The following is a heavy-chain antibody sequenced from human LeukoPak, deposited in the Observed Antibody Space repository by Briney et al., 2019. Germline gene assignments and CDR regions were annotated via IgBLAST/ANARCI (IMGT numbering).Heavy chain of an antibody. V-gene: IGHV4-61*02. CDR1: GGSISSGSYY. CDR2: IYTSGST. Sequence: SETLSLTCTVSGGSISSGSYYWSWIRQPAGKGLEWIGRIYTSGSTNYNPSLKSRVTISVDTSKNQFSLKLSSVTAADTAVYYCARERLYRAVAGPSRAFDIWGQGTMVTVSS. D-gene: IGHD6-19*01. CDR3: ARERLYRAVAGPSRAFDI. J-gene: IGHJ3*02.